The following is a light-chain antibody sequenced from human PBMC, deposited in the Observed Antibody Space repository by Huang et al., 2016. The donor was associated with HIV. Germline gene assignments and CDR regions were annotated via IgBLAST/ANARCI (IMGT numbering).Light chain of an antibody. J-gene: IGKJ4*01. CDR1: QSIDNY. V-gene: IGKV3-11*01. CDR3: QQRSHWPLT. CDR2: DGS. Sequence: EIVLTQSPATLSLSPGERATLYCRASQSIDNYLALYQQKVGQAPRLLLYDGSNRATGIPARFSGSGSGADFTLTIDSLESEDFAVYFFQQRSHWPLTFGGGSKVEI.